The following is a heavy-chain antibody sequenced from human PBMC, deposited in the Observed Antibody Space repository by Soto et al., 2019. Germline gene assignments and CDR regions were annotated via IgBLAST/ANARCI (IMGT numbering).Heavy chain of an antibody. CDR1: GFTFSSYW. D-gene: IGHD6-6*01. CDR3: ARYCSSYESATGRSDAFDI. J-gene: IGHJ3*02. CDR2: IKQDGSAK. Sequence: EVQLVESGGGLVQPGGSLRLSCAASGFTFSSYWMSWVRQAPGTGLQWVANIKQDGSAKYYVDSVEGRFTISRDNAKNSMDLQMSSLRVEDTALYYCARYCSSYESATGRSDAFDIWGQGTMVTVSS. V-gene: IGHV3-7*01.